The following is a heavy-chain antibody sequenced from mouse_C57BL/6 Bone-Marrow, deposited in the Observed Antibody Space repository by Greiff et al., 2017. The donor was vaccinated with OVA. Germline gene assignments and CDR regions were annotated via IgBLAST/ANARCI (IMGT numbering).Heavy chain of an antibody. Sequence: EVQLQQSGAELVRPGASVKLSCTASGFNIKDDYMHWVKQRPEQGLEWIGWIDPENGDTEYASKFQGKATITADTSSNTAYLQLSSLTSEDTAVYYCTQYYGSSYTYWYFDGWGTGTTVTVSS. V-gene: IGHV14-4*01. CDR1: GFNIKDDY. D-gene: IGHD1-1*01. J-gene: IGHJ1*03. CDR2: IDPENGDT. CDR3: TQYYGSSYTYWYFDG.